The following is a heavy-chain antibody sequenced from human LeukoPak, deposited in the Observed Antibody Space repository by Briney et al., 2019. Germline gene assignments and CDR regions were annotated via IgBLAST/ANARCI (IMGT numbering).Heavy chain of an antibody. J-gene: IGHJ3*01. V-gene: IGHV4-4*07. Sequence: SETLSLTCNVSGGSISNYYWSWIRQPAGKGLELIGRIYTSGSTNYNPSLKSRVTMSVDTSKNQFSLKLSSATAADTAVYYCARSRCSSISCASRGAFDVWGQGTMVTVSS. CDR2: IYTSGST. CDR3: ARSRCSSISCASRGAFDV. CDR1: GGSISNYY. D-gene: IGHD2-2*01.